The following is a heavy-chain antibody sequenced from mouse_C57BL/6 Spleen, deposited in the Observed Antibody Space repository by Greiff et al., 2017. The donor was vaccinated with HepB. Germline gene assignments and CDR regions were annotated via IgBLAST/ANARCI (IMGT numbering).Heavy chain of an antibody. D-gene: IGHD3-2*02. Sequence: QVQLQQPGAELVKPGASVKLSCKASGYTFTSYWMQWVKQRPGQGLEWIGEIDPSDSYTNYNQKFKGKATLTADTSSSTAYMQLSSLTSEDSAVYYCARQLRLPVYDFDYWGQGTTLTVSS. CDR1: GYTFTSYW. CDR3: ARQLRLPVYDFDY. V-gene: IGHV1-50*01. J-gene: IGHJ2*01. CDR2: IDPSDSYT.